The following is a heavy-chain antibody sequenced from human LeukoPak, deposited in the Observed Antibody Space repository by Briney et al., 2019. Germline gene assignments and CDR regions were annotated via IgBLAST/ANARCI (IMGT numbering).Heavy chain of an antibody. CDR3: AGSGLSRFGF. CDR1: GFTFSGSV. V-gene: IGHV3-73*01. Sequence: GGSLRLSCAASGFTFSGSVLHWVRQASGKGLEWVGRIRITANGYATAYAASVKGRFTISRADSKNTLYLQMNSLRAEDMAVYYCAGSGLSRFGFWGQGTLVTVSS. J-gene: IGHJ4*02. CDR2: IRITANGYAT. D-gene: IGHD2/OR15-2a*01.